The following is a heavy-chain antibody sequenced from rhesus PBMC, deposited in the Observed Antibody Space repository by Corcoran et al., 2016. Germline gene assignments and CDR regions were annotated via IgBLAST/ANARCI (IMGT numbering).Heavy chain of an antibody. CDR2: IYGSGSST. D-gene: IGHD3-16*01. CDR1: GGTISSSY. V-gene: IGHV4-169*02. J-gene: IGHJ4*01. Sequence: QLQLQESGPGLVKPSETLSVTCAVSGGTISSSYWSWIRQAPGKGLEWIGYIYGSGSSTNYNPSLKSRVPLSVDTSKNQLSLKLSSVTAADTAVYYCASESYYSGSSLHYWGQGVLVTVSS. CDR3: ASESYYSGSSLHY.